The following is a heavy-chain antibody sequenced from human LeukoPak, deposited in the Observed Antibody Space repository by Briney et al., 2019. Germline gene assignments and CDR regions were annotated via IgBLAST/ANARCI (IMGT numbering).Heavy chain of an antibody. V-gene: IGHV4-39*07. Sequence: SETLSLTCTVSGGSISSSSYYWGWIRQPPGKGLEWIGSIYYSGSTYYNPSLKSRVTISVDTSKNQFSLKLSSVTAADTAVYYCARDLRGITIFWPRGDRPNDAFDIWGQGTMVTVSS. J-gene: IGHJ3*02. CDR3: ARDLRGITIFWPRGDRPNDAFDI. CDR2: IYYSGST. D-gene: IGHD3-9*01. CDR1: GGSISSSSYY.